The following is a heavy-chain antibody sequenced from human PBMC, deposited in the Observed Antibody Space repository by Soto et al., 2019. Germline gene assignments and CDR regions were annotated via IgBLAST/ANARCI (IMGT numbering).Heavy chain of an antibody. CDR2: IYTGGST. D-gene: IGHD4-17*01. CDR1: GFTVSSDY. CDR3: ARAYGGNPALFDP. J-gene: IGHJ5*02. V-gene: IGHV3-53*01. Sequence: GGSLRLSCAASGFTVSSDYMSWVRQAPGKGLEWVSVIYTGGSTYYADSVKGRFTFSRDNSKNTLYLQMSSLRAEDTAAYYCARAYGGNPALFDPWGQGTLVTVSS.